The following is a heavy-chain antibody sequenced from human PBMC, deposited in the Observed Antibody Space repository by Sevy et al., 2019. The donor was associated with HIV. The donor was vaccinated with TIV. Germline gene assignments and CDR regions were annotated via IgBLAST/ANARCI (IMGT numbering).Heavy chain of an antibody. CDR3: ARDQGSSSPDFDY. CDR2: IKQDGSEK. V-gene: IGHV3-7*03. J-gene: IGHJ4*02. D-gene: IGHD6-6*01. CDR1: GFTFSSYW. Sequence: GSLRLSCAASGFTFSSYWMSWVRQAPGKGLEWVANIKQDGSEKYYVDSVKGRFTISRDNAKNSLYLQMNSLRAADTAVYYCARDQGSSSPDFDYWGQGTLVTVSS.